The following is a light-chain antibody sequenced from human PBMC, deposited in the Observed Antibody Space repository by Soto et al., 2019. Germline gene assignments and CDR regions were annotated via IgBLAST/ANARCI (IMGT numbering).Light chain of an antibody. CDR1: QSVSSN. CDR3: QQYNNWPPYT. V-gene: IGKV3-15*01. J-gene: IGKJ2*01. Sequence: EIVMTQSPATLSVSPGERATLSCRVSQSVSSNLAWYQQKPGQAPRLLIYGASTRATGIPARFSGSGSGTEFTLTISSLQSEYFAVYYCQQYNNWPPYTFGQGTKLEIK. CDR2: GAS.